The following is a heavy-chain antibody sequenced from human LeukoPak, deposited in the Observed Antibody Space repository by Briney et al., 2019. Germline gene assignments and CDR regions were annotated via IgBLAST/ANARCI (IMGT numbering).Heavy chain of an antibody. D-gene: IGHD3-22*01. V-gene: IGHV4-59*01. J-gene: IGHJ4*02. Sequence: PSETLSLTCTVSGGSISSYYWSWIRQPPGKGLEWIGYIYYSGSTNYNPSLKSRVTISVDTSKNQFSLKLSSVTAADTAVYYCASGKYYHDSSDHYYFDYWGQGTLVTVSS. CDR2: IYYSGST. CDR1: GGSISSYY. CDR3: ASGKYYHDSSDHYYFDY.